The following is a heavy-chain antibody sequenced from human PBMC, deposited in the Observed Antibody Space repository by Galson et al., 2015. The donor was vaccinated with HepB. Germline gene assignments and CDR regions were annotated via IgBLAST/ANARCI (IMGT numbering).Heavy chain of an antibody. D-gene: IGHD6-19*01. CDR3: AREGAGALLDY. Sequence: TLSLTCTVSGGSISSSNYYWSWIRQPPGKGLEWIGSIYYSGSTYYNPSLKSRVTISIDTSKNQFSLNLSSVTAADTAVYYCAREGAGALLDYWGQGTLVTVSS. V-gene: IGHV4-39*07. CDR1: GGSISSSNYY. CDR2: IYYSGST. J-gene: IGHJ4*02.